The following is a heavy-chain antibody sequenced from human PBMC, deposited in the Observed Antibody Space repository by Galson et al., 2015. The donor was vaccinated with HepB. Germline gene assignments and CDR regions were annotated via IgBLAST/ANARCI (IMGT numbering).Heavy chain of an antibody. CDR2: MNHNSGYT. J-gene: IGHJ6*03. V-gene: IGHV1-8*01. Sequence: VKVSCKASGYTFISYDITWVRQATGQGLEWMGWMNHNSGYTGYAQKFQGRVTMTRNTSISTAYMELSSLKSEDTAVYYCARGLRSSAWRSYDFYMDVWGKGTTVTVSS. D-gene: IGHD6-25*01. CDR3: ARGLRSSAWRSYDFYMDV. CDR1: GYTFISYD.